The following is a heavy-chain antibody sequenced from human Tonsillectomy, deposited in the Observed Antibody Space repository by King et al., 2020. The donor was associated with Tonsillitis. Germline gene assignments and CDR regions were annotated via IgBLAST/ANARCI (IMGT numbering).Heavy chain of an antibody. Sequence: VQRQESGPGLVKPSQTLSLTCTVSGGSLNSEPYSWSWIRQPAGKGLEWIGRIYTSGGTNYNPSLKSRVTMSVDTSKNQFSLRLSSVTAADTAVYYCAREPGYSRAAAETRLNFDNWGQGTLVTVS. V-gene: IGHV4-61*02. CDR1: GGSLNSEPYS. D-gene: IGHD2-15*01. J-gene: IGHJ4*02. CDR3: AREPGYSRAAAETRLNFDN. CDR2: IYTSGGT.